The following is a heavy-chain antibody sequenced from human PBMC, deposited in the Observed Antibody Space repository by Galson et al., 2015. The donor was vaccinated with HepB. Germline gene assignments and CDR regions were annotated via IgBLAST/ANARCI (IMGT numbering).Heavy chain of an antibody. CDR1: GYTFTGYY. CDR3: ARGSRSMVRGRRNDWYYYGMDV. CDR2: INPNSGGT. Sequence: SVKVSCKASGYTFTGYYMHWVRQAPGQGLEWMGWINPNSGGTNYAQKFQGWVTMTRDTSISTAYMEPSRLRSDDTAVYYCARGSRSMVRGRRNDWYYYGMDVWGQGTTVTVSS. J-gene: IGHJ6*02. V-gene: IGHV1-2*04. D-gene: IGHD3-10*01.